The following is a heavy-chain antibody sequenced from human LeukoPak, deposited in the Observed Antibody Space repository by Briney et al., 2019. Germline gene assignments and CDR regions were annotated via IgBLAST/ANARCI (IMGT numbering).Heavy chain of an antibody. V-gene: IGHV1-2*02. CDR2: INPNSGGT. D-gene: IGHD4-17*01. CDR3: ATLYGDYVISDY. J-gene: IGHJ4*02. Sequence: ASVKDSCKASGYRFTVYYMHWVRQAPGKGLEWMGWINPNSGGTHYAQKFLGRVTMTRDTSINTAYLELSRLTSDDTALYYCATLYGDYVISDYWGQGTLVTVSS. CDR1: GYRFTVYY.